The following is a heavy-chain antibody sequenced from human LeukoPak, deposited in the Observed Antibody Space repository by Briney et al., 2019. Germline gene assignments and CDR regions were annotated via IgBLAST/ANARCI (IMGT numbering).Heavy chain of an antibody. V-gene: IGHV1-8*01. J-gene: IGHJ5*02. CDR1: GYTFTSYD. Sequence: ASVKVSCKASGYTFTSYDINWVRQATGQGLEWMGWMNPNSGNTGYGQKFQGRVTMTSNTSISTAYLELSSLSSEDTDVYYCARLYYDSSRYPNCSDPWGQGTLVAVSS. CDR2: MNPNSGNT. CDR3: ARLYYDSSRYPNCSDP. D-gene: IGHD3-22*01.